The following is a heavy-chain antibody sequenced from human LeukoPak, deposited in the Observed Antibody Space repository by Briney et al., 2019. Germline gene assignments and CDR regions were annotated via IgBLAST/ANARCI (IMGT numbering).Heavy chain of an antibody. Sequence: SETLSLTCTVSGGSISSYYWSWIRQPAGKGLEWIGRIYTSGSTNYNPSLKSRVTMSVDTSKNQFSLKLSSVTAADTAVYYCAGDAGFGVLDNWFDPWGQGTLVTVSS. CDR3: AGDAGFGVLDNWFDP. D-gene: IGHD3-10*01. V-gene: IGHV4-4*07. CDR1: GGSISSYY. J-gene: IGHJ5*02. CDR2: IYTSGST.